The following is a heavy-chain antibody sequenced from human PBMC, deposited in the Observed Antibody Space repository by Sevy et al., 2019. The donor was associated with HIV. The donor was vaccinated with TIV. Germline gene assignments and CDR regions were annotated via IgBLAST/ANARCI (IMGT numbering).Heavy chain of an antibody. V-gene: IGHV3-23*01. Sequence: GGSLRLSCAASGFTFSSYAMSWVRQAPGKGLEWVSAISGSGGSTYYADSVKGRFTISRDNSKNTLYLQMNSLRAEDTAVYYWAKWKEFGNYFDYWGQGTLVTVAS. CDR3: AKWKEFGNYFDY. CDR1: GFTFSSYA. J-gene: IGHJ4*02. D-gene: IGHD3-10*01. CDR2: ISGSGGST.